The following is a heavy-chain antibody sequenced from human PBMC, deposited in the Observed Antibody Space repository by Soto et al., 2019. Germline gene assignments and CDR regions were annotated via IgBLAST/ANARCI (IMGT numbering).Heavy chain of an antibody. CDR1: GYTFTSYG. CDR2: ISAHNGNT. D-gene: IGHD1-1*01. J-gene: IGHJ4*02. CDR3: ARGRYGDY. Sequence: QVHLVQSGAEVKKPGASVKVSCKASGYTFTSYGITWVRQAPGQGLEWMGWISAHNGNTDYAQKLQGRVIVTRDTSTSAAYMELRSLRSDDTAVYYCARGRYGDYWGQGALVTISS. V-gene: IGHV1-18*01.